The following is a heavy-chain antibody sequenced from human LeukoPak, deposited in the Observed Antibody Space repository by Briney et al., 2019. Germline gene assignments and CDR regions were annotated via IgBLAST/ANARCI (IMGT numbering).Heavy chain of an antibody. D-gene: IGHD1-26*01. J-gene: IGHJ4*02. CDR3: ARVGYSNSYDY. Sequence: SMKVSCKASGYTFTNFDINWVRQATGQGLEWMGWMNPNTGNAGYAQKFQDRLTITWDASITTAYMDLSSLRSEDTAVYYCARVGYSNSYDYWGQGTQVTVS. CDR1: GYTFTNFD. CDR2: MNPNTGNA. V-gene: IGHV1-8*01.